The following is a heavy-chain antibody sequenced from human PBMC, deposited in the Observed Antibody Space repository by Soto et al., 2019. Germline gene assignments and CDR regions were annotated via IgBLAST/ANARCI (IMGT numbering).Heavy chain of an antibody. CDR1: GFTFSNAW. CDR3: TTATDYDYIWGSYRDIIPDY. J-gene: IGHJ4*02. Sequence: GSLRLSCAASGFTFSNAWMSWVRQAPGKGLEWVGRIKSKTDGGTTDYAAPVKGRFTISRDDSKNTLYLQMNSLKTEDTAVYYCTTATDYDYIWGSYRDIIPDYWGQGTPVTVSS. D-gene: IGHD3-16*02. CDR2: IKSKTDGGTT. V-gene: IGHV3-15*01.